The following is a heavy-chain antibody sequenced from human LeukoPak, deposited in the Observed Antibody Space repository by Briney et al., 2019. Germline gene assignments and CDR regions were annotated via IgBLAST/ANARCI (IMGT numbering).Heavy chain of an antibody. J-gene: IGHJ4*02. D-gene: IGHD5-24*01. V-gene: IGHV4-39*01. CDR1: GGSISRDNYC. CDR2: FCYGGSS. CDR3: VRSRMGDGYNFAY. Sequence: PSETLSLTCTVSGGSISRDNYCWGWIRQPPVKGLEWIGSFCYGGSSYNNPSLKSRVTISVDTSKNQLSLKLSSVTAADTAVYYCVRSRMGDGYNFAYWGQGMLVTVSS.